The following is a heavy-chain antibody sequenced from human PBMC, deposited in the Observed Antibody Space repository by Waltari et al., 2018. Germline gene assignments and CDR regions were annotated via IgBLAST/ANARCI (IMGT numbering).Heavy chain of an antibody. CDR1: GFTFDDYA. J-gene: IGHJ3*02. D-gene: IGHD3-10*01. V-gene: IGHV3-9*01. CDR3: AKGTFGNLGAFDI. Sequence: EVQLVESGGGLVQPGRSLRLSCAASGFTFDDYAMHWVRHAPGKGLEWVSGISWNSGSIGYADSVKGRFTISRDNAKNSLYLQMNSLRAEDTALYYCAKGTFGNLGAFDIWGQGTMVTVSS. CDR2: ISWNSGSI.